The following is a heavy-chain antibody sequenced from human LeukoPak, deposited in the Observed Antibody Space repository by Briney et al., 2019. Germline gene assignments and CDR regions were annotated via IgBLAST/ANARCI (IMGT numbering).Heavy chain of an antibody. J-gene: IGHJ3*02. Sequence: GGSLRLSCAASGFTFSSYSMNWVRQAPGKGLEWVSSISSSISYIYYADSVKGRFTISRDNAKNSLYLQMNSLRAEDTAVYYCASSSTSCYPPDAFDIWGLGTMVTVSS. CDR3: ASSSTSCYPPDAFDI. V-gene: IGHV3-21*01. CDR1: GFTFSSYS. D-gene: IGHD2-2*01. CDR2: ISSSISYI.